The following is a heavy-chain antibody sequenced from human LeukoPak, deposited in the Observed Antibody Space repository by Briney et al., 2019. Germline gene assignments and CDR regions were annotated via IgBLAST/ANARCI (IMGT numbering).Heavy chain of an antibody. J-gene: IGHJ4*02. CDR1: GGSFSGYY. D-gene: IGHD3-10*01. CDR2: INHSGST. Sequence: SETQSLTCAVYGGSFSGYYWSWIRQPPGKGLEWIGEINHSGSTNYNPSLKSRVTISVDTSKNQFSLKLSSVTAADTAVYYCARGGLVRGVITRFGFFDYWGQGTLVTVSS. CDR3: ARGGLVRGVITRFGFFDY. V-gene: IGHV4-34*01.